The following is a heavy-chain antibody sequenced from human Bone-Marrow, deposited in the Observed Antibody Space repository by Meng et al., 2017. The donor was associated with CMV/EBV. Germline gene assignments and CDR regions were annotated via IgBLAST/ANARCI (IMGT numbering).Heavy chain of an antibody. J-gene: IGHJ2*01. CDR2: IYYSGST. CDR3: ARKPNHVGGYYYFDL. V-gene: IGHV4-59*04. Sequence: SETLSLTCTVSGGSISSYYWSWIRQPPGKGLEWIGSIYYSGSTYYNPSLKSRVTISVDTSKNQFSLKLSSVTAADTAVYYCARKPNHVGGYYYFDLWGRGPLVTVSS. D-gene: IGHD2/OR15-2a*01. CDR1: GGSISSYY.